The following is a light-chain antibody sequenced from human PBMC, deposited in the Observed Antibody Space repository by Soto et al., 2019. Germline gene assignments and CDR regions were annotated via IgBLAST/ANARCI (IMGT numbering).Light chain of an antibody. CDR2: DVS. CDR1: SSDVGGYNY. Sequence: QSALTQPASVSGSPGQSITISCTGTSSDVGGYNYVSWYQQHPGKAPKLMIYDVSNRPSGVSNRFSGSKSGNTASLTISGLQAEDEADYYCGSYTSSSTYVFGTGTK. V-gene: IGLV2-14*01. J-gene: IGLJ1*01. CDR3: GSYTSSSTYV.